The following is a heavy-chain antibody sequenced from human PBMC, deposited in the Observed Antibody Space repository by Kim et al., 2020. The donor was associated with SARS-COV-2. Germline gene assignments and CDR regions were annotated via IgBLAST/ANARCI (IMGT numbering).Heavy chain of an antibody. J-gene: IGHJ4*02. CDR1: GYTFTSYG. Sequence: ASVKVSCKASGYTFTSYGISWVRQAPGQGLEWMGWISAYNGNTNYAQKLQGRVTMTTDTSTSTAYMELRSLRSDDTAVYYCARDQAYYDSSGYYANPFVYRGQGTLVTVSS. CDR2: ISAYNGNT. V-gene: IGHV1-18*01. CDR3: ARDQAYYDSSGYYANPFVY. D-gene: IGHD3-22*01.